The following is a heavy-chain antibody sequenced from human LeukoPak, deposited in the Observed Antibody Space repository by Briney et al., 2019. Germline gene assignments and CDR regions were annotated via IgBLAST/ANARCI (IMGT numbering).Heavy chain of an antibody. CDR1: GYTFTSYG. Sequence: GASVKVSCKASGYTFTSYGIDWVRQAPGQGLEWMGWINPNSGGTNYAQKFQGRVTMTRDTSISTAYMELSRLRSDDTAVYYCARDLDTAIGPDDWGQGTLVTVSS. J-gene: IGHJ4*02. CDR2: INPNSGGT. D-gene: IGHD5-18*01. CDR3: ARDLDTAIGPDD. V-gene: IGHV1-2*02.